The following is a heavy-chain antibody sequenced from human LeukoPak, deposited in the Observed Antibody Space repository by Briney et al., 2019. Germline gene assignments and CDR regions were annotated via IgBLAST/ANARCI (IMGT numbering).Heavy chain of an antibody. CDR3: ARHIGYSSSWYGADY. Sequence: GGSLRLSCAASGFTFDDYGMSWVRQAPGKGLEWVSGIDRNGDSTGYADSVEGRFTISRDNAKNSLYLQMNSLRAEDTAVYYCARHIGYSSSWYGADYWGQGTLVTVSS. J-gene: IGHJ4*02. V-gene: IGHV3-20*04. D-gene: IGHD6-13*01. CDR1: GFTFDDYG. CDR2: IDRNGDST.